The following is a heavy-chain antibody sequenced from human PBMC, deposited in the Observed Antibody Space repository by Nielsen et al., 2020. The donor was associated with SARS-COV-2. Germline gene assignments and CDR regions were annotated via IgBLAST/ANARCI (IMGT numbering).Heavy chain of an antibody. CDR1: GFTFDDYA. V-gene: IGHV3-43*02. CDR3: GKDIFDSSGYWEVYYYGMDV. CDR2: ISGDGGRT. D-gene: IGHD3-22*01. Sequence: GGSLRLSCAASGFTFDDYAMHWVRQAPGKGLEWVSLISGDGGRTYYADSVKGRFTISRDNSKNSLYLQMNSLRTEDTALYYCGKDIFDSSGYWEVYYYGMDVWGQGTTVTVSS. J-gene: IGHJ6*02.